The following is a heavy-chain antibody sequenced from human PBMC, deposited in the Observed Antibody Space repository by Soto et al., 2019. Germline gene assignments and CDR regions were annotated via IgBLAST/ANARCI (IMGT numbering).Heavy chain of an antibody. CDR3: ARGLVRAFFDN. D-gene: IGHD3-10*01. CDR2: IYSGGST. Sequence: EGQLVESGGGLVQPGGSVRLSCADSRITVSDNYMSWVRQVPGKGLEWVSIIYSGGSTYYADSVKGRFIISRDNSKNTLYLQMNSLRVEDTAVYFCARGLVRAFFDNWGQGTRVTVSS. V-gene: IGHV3-66*01. J-gene: IGHJ4*02. CDR1: RITVSDNY.